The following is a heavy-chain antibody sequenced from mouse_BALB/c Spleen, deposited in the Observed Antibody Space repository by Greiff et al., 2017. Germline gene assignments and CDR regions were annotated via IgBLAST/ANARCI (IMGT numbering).Heavy chain of an antibody. V-gene: IGHV3-6*02. CDR1: GYSFTSGYY. J-gene: IGHJ3*01. D-gene: IGHD2-4*01. CDR3: AIYYDYDGGFAY. Sequence: EVKLVESGPGLVKPSQSLSLTCSVTGYSFTSGYYWNWIRQFPGNKMEWMGYISYDGSNNYNPSLKNRISITRDTSKNQFFLKLNSVTTEDTATYYCAIYYDYDGGFAYWGQGTLVTVSA. CDR2: ISYDGSN.